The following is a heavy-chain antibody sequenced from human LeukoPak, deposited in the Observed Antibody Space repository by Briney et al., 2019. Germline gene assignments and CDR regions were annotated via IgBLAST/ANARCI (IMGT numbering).Heavy chain of an antibody. CDR2: INQDGSEK. D-gene: IGHD1-26*01. J-gene: IGHJ4*02. V-gene: IGHV3-7*01. Sequence: GGSLRLSCGASGFIFSSYWMSWVRQAPGKGLEWVANINQDGSEKYYVDSVKDRFTISRDKGKNSLYLQMNSLRAEDTAVYYCARIKEGELDYWGQGTLVTVSS. CDR3: ARIKEGELDY. CDR1: GFIFSSYW.